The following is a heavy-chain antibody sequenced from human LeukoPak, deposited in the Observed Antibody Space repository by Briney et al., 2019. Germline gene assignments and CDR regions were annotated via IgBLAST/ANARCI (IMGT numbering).Heavy chain of an antibody. CDR3: ARVVDTHFDY. D-gene: IGHD5-18*01. Sequence: PGGSLRLSCAASEFTFTSYELNWVRQAPGKGLEWVSYISSSGNTISYADSVKGRFTISRDNAKNSLYLQVISLRAEDTAVYYCARVVDTHFDYWGQGTLVTVSS. CDR1: EFTFTSYE. V-gene: IGHV3-48*03. CDR2: ISSSGNTI. J-gene: IGHJ4*02.